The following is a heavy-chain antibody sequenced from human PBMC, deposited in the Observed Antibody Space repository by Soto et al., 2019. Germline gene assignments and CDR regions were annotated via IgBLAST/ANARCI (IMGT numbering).Heavy chain of an antibody. D-gene: IGHD2-15*01. CDR3: ARKGAVCSGGSCYSGRLYYFDY. J-gene: IGHJ4*02. V-gene: IGHV4-59*01. Sequence: SETLSLSCTVSGGSIRDYFWTWIRQPPGKGLEWIGYIYYSGRTNYNPSLKSRVSISVDTSKNHFSLQLRSVTAADTAVYYCARKGAVCSGGSCYSGRLYYFDYWGQGTLVPVSS. CDR1: GGSIRDYF. CDR2: IYYSGRT.